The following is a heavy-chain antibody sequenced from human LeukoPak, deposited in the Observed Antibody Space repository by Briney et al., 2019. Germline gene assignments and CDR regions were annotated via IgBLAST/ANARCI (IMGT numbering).Heavy chain of an antibody. Sequence: PSETLSLTCTVSGGSISSYYWSWIRQPPGKGLEWIGYIYYSGSTNYNPSLKSRLTMSVDTSKNQFSLKLKSVTAADTAVYYCARGSPKHDSWGQGTLVTVSS. CDR3: ARGSPKHDS. CDR1: GGSISSYY. CDR2: IYYSGST. J-gene: IGHJ5*01. V-gene: IGHV4-59*12.